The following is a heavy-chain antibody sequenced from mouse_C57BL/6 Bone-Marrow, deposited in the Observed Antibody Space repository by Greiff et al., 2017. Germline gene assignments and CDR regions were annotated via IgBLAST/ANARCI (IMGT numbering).Heavy chain of an antibody. CDR3: AKSGPLGRSCDY. V-gene: IGHV1-55*01. J-gene: IGHJ2*01. D-gene: IGHD4-1*01. CDR1: GYTFTSYW. CDR2: IYPTSGRT. Sequence: QVQLQQPGAELVKPGASVKMSCKASGYTFTSYWITWVKQRPGQGLEWIGDIYPTSGRTNYNEKFKSKAILTVDTSSNTAYMQLSSLTSEDSAVFYCAKSGPLGRSCDYWGQGTALTGSS.